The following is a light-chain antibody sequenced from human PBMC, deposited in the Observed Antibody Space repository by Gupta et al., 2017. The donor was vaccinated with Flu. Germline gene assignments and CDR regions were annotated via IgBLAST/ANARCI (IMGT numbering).Light chain of an antibody. V-gene: IGKV1-39*01. CDR2: AAS. Sequence: DIQMTQSPSSLSASVGDRVTIVCRASESISNYVNWYQQKPGRAPELLIFAASKVRSGVPSRFSGRRSGTEFTVTISSLQPEDVATYYFLQSYTGPRTFGQWTKVEIK. CDR3: LQSYTGPRT. CDR1: ESISNY. J-gene: IGKJ1*01.